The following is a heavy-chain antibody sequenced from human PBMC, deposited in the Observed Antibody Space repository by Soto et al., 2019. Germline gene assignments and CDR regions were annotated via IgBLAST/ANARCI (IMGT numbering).Heavy chain of an antibody. CDR3: ARELIYGSGSYY. D-gene: IGHD3-10*01. V-gene: IGHV1-18*01. CDR1: GYTFTSYG. CDR2: ISAYNGNT. J-gene: IGHJ4*02. Sequence: QVQLVQSGAEVKKPGASVKVSCKASGYTFTSYGISWVRQAPGQGLEWMGWISAYNGNTNYAQKLQGRVTMTTDTXXSXXHXXXXXLXXXXXAVYYCARELIYGSGSYYWGQGTLVTVSS.